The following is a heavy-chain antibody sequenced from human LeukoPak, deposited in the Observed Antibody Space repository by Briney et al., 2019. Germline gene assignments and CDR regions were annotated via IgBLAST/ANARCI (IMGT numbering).Heavy chain of an antibody. CDR2: IYFSGTS. CDR1: GGSISSGGYS. D-gene: IGHD4-17*01. Sequence: SETLSLTCAVSGGSISSGGYSWSWIRQPPGKGLEWIGRIYFSGTSNYNPSLKSRVTMSVDPSKNQFSLKLESVTAADTAVYYCARDLYGDDGDYWGQGTLVTVSS. J-gene: IGHJ4*02. V-gene: IGHV4-61*08. CDR3: ARDLYGDDGDY.